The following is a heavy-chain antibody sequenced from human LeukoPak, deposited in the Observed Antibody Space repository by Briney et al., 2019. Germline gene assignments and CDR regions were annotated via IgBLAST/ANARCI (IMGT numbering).Heavy chain of an antibody. CDR2: IKEDGSEK. D-gene: IGHD3-22*01. J-gene: IGHJ4*02. CDR3: ARVRSTMIVVVMYFDY. CDR1: GFTFSSYW. Sequence: GGSLRLSCAASGFTFSSYWMSWVRQAPGKGLEWVANIKEDGSEKYYVDSVKGRFTISRDNAKNSLYLQMNSLRAEDTALYYCARVRSTMIVVVMYFDYWGQGTLVTVSS. V-gene: IGHV3-7*03.